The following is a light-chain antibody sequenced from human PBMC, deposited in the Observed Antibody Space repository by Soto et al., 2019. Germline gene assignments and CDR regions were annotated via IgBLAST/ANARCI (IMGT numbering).Light chain of an antibody. CDR3: QQRSNFPQVT. J-gene: IGKJ3*01. CDR1: QRVSSY. V-gene: IGKV3-11*01. CDR2: DAS. Sequence: EIVLTQSPATLSLSPGERATLSCRASQRVSSYLAWYQQKPGQAPRLLIYDASNRATGITARFSGSGSGTDFTLAISSLETEDFAVYYGQQRSNFPQVTFGPGTKVDIK.